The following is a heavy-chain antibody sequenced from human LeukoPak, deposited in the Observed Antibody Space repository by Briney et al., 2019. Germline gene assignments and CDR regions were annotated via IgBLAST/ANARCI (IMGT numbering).Heavy chain of an antibody. CDR1: GGSISSYY. V-gene: IGHV4-59*01. D-gene: IGHD1-26*01. CDR2: GYYSGST. J-gene: IGHJ4*02. Sequence: SETLSLTCTVSGGSISSYYWSWIRQPPGKGLEWIGYGYYSGSTNYNPSLKSRVTISVDTSKNQFSLKLSSVTAADTAVYHCARISGSYFDYWGQGSLVTVSS. CDR3: ARISGSYFDY.